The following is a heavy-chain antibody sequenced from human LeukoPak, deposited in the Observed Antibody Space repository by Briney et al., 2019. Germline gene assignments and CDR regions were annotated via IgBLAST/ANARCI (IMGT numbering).Heavy chain of an antibody. D-gene: IGHD3-22*01. V-gene: IGHV1-69*13. J-gene: IGHJ4*02. Sequence: SVKVSCKASGGTFSSYAISWVRQAPGQGLEWMGGIIPIFGTANYAQKFQGRVTIAADESTSTAYMELSSLRSEDTAVYYCARDQDYYDSSGLAPFGYWGQGTLVTVSS. CDR3: ARDQDYYDSSGLAPFGY. CDR1: GGTFSSYA. CDR2: IIPIFGTA.